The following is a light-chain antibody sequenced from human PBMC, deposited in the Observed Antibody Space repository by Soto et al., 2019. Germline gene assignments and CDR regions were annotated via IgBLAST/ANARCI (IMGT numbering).Light chain of an antibody. CDR3: QEYNSARWT. V-gene: IGKV1-27*01. Sequence: DLQMTQSPSSLSASVGDRVAITCRASQGISHYLAWYQQIPGKVPRRLIYAASTLQSGVPSRVSGSVSGTDFTLTISSLQPEDVATYYCQEYNSARWTFGVGAKV. J-gene: IGKJ1*01. CDR2: AAS. CDR1: QGISHY.